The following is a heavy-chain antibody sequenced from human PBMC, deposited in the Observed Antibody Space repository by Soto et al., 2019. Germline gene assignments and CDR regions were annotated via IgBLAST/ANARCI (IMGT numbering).Heavy chain of an antibody. Sequence: EVQLLESGGDLVQPGGSLRLSCAASGFTFTTYAMTWVRQAPGKGLELVLAISGSGGSTYYAGSVKGRITNSRDNSKNTLYLQMNSRRAEDTAVYYCANDLNTTFSPQDYWGQGTPGTVSS. D-gene: IGHD1-1*01. CDR2: ISGSGGST. V-gene: IGHV3-23*01. J-gene: IGHJ4*02. CDR1: GFTFTTYA. CDR3: ANDLNTTFSPQDY.